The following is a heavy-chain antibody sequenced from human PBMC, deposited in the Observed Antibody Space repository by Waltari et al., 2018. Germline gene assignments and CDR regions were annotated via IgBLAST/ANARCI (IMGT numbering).Heavy chain of an antibody. CDR3: AKELGQGYCTGGVCYDLDY. CDR2: ISGSGGST. Sequence: VQLLESGGGLVQPGGSLRLSCAASGFTFSSYAMSWVRQAPGKGLEWVSAISGSGGSTYYADSVKGRFTISRDNSKNTLYLQMNSLRAEDTAVYYCAKELGQGYCTGGVCYDLDYGGQGTLVTVSS. D-gene: IGHD2-8*02. V-gene: IGHV3-23*01. CDR1: GFTFSSYA. J-gene: IGHJ4*02.